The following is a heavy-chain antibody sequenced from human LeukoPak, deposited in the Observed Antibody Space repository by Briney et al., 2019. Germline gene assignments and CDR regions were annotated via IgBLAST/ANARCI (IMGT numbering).Heavy chain of an antibody. CDR2: IIPIFGTA. D-gene: IGHD6-19*01. J-gene: IGHJ4*02. CDR3: ASTIAVAGNPFDY. V-gene: IGHV1-69*06. Sequence: SVKVSCKASGYTFTSYGISWVRQAPGQGLEWMGGIIPIFGTANYAQKFQGRVTITADKSTSTAYMELSSLRSEDTAVYYCASTIAVAGNPFDYWGQGTLVTVSS. CDR1: GYTFTSYG.